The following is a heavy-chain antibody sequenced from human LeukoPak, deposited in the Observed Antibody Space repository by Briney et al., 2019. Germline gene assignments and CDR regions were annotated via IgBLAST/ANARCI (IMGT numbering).Heavy chain of an antibody. CDR2: INHSGST. CDR1: GGSISSSGYY. J-gene: IGHJ3*02. V-gene: IGHV4-39*07. Sequence: PSETLSLTCTVSGGSISSSGYYWGWIRQPPGKGLEWIGEINHSGSTNYNPSLKSRVTISVDTSKNQFSLKLSSVTAADTAVYYCARGSLLDIWGQGTMVTVSS. CDR3: ARGSLLDI.